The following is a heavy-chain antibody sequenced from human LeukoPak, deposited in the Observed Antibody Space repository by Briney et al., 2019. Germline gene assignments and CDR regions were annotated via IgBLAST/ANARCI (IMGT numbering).Heavy chain of an antibody. CDR2: VGATGDT. Sequence: PGGSLRLSCAASGFTFSDYDMHWVRQAPGKGLEWVSRVGATGDTDYPDSMKGRFTISRENAKNSLYLQMNSLRVEDTAVYYCVREHSKVFDPWGQGTLVTVSS. CDR1: GFTFSDYD. J-gene: IGHJ5*02. V-gene: IGHV3-13*01. CDR3: VREHSKVFDP.